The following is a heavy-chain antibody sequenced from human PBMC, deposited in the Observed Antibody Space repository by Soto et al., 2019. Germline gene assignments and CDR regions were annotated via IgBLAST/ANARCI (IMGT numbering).Heavy chain of an antibody. CDR1: GGTFSSYA. D-gene: IGHD4-4*01. V-gene: IGHV1-69*06. CDR3: ARALTTVKAYYYGMDV. CDR2: IIPIFGTA. J-gene: IGHJ6*02. Sequence: GASVKVSCKASGGTFSSYAISWVRQAPGQGLEWMGGIIPIFGTANYAQKFQGRVTITADTSTSTAYMELSRLRSDDTAVYYCARALTTVKAYYYGMDVWGQGTTVTVSS.